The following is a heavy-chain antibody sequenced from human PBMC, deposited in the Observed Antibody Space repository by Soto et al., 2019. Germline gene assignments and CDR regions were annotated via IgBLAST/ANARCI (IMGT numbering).Heavy chain of an antibody. CDR2: INPSGGST. CDR3: ARENGSGYYYYGMDV. V-gene: IGHV1-46*03. CDR1: GYTFTSYY. D-gene: IGHD3-10*01. J-gene: IGHJ6*02. Sequence: GASVKVSCKASGYTFTSYYMHWVRQAPGQGLEWMGIINPSGGSTSYAQKFQGRVTMTRDTSTSTVYMELSSLRSEDTAVYYCARENGSGYYYYGMDVWGQGTTVTVSS.